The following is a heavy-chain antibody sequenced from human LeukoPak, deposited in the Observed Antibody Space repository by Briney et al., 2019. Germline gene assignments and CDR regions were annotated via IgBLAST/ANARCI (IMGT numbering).Heavy chain of an antibody. J-gene: IGHJ4*02. CDR2: IIPIFGTA. V-gene: IGHV1-69*05. CDR1: GGTFSSYA. Sequence: GASVKVSCKASGGTFSSYAISWVRQAPGQGLEWMGRIIPIFGTANYAQKFQGRVTITTDESTSTAYMELSSLRSEDTAVYYCAREEDTAMVVFDYWGQGTLVTVSS. D-gene: IGHD5-18*01. CDR3: AREEDTAMVVFDY.